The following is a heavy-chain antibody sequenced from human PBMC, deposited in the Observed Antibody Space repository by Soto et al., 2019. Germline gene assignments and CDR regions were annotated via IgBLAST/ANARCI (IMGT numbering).Heavy chain of an antibody. V-gene: IGHV4-39*01. J-gene: IGHJ4*02. CDR2: IYYSGST. CDR1: GGSVSSSSYY. D-gene: IGHD3-22*01. CDR3: AGTWYYDSSGYRNFDS. Sequence: QLQLQESGPRLVKPSETLSLTCAVSGGSVSSSSYYWGWIRQPPGKGLEWIGSIYYSGSTYYSPSLKSRVTIFVDTSKIQLSLTLDSVTAADTAVYYCAGTWYYDSSGYRNFDSWGQGSLVTVSS.